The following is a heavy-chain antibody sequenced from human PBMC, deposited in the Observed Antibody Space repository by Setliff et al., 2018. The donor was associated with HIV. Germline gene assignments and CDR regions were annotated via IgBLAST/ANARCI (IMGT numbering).Heavy chain of an antibody. CDR1: GDTFSKHA. CDR3: AKNKLGGAFDM. Sequence: GASVKVSCKAPGDTFSKHAVSWVRQAPGQGLEWMGSFIPTYDTTSYAREFQGRLTITADESTSTVYMDLSRLTSDDTAIFFCAKNKLGGAFDMWGQGTMVTVSS. D-gene: IGHD1-26*01. CDR2: FIPTYDTT. V-gene: IGHV1-69*13. J-gene: IGHJ3*02.